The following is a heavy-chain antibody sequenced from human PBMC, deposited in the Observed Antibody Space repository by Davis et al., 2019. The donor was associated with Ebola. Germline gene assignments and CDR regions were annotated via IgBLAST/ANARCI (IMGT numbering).Heavy chain of an antibody. CDR2: IHHSGST. CDR1: GGSINTYY. Sequence: MPSETLSLTCTVSGGSINTYYWSWIRQPPGKGLEWIAYIHHSGSTDYHPSLKSRVTMSLDTSKNQFSLKLSSVTIADTAVYYCARDVRNTALYGLDVWGQGTTVTGSS. CDR3: ARDVRNTALYGLDV. J-gene: IGHJ6*02. V-gene: IGHV4-59*01. D-gene: IGHD5-18*01.